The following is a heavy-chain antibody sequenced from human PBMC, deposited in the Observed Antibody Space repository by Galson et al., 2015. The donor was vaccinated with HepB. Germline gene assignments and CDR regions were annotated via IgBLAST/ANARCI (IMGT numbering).Heavy chain of an antibody. J-gene: IGHJ6*04. CDR2: IYPGDSDT. D-gene: IGHD2/OR15-2a*01. CDR3: ARRDFAGFYYYIDV. V-gene: IGHV5-51*03. CDR1: GYKFSSFW. Sequence: QSGAEVKKPGESLEISCEASGYKFSSFWIAWVRQLPGKGLECMGIIYPGDSDTRYSPSLQGQVTISVDKSINTTYLQFSSLKTSDTATYYCARRDFAGFYYYIDVWGKGTTVTVSS.